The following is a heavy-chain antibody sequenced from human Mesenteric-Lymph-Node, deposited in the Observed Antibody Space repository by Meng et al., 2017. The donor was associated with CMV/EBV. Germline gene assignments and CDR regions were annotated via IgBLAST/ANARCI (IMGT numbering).Heavy chain of an antibody. CDR2: ISAYNGDT. Sequence: SGWTLANFGIAWVRQATGQGLEWMGWISAYNGDTNYAPNLQGRVTMTTDTSTSTAYMELRSLGSSETAVYYCARDLAYSSSSHYIDYWGQGTLVTVSS. J-gene: IGHJ4*02. CDR1: GWTLANFG. CDR3: ARDLAYSSSSHYIDY. D-gene: IGHD6-13*01. V-gene: IGHV1-18*01.